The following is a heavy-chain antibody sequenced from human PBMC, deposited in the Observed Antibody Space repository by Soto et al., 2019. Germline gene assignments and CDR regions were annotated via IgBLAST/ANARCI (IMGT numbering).Heavy chain of an antibody. D-gene: IGHD2-2*01. CDR3: ARDFPAPSGRHNYGMDV. Sequence: SETLSLTCTVSGGSISSYYWSWIRQPPGKGLEWIGYIYYSGSTNYNPSLKSRVTISVDTSKNQFSLKLSSVTAADTAVYYCARDFPAPSGRHNYGMDVWGQGITVTVSS. CDR2: IYYSGST. CDR1: GGSISSYY. V-gene: IGHV4-59*01. J-gene: IGHJ6*02.